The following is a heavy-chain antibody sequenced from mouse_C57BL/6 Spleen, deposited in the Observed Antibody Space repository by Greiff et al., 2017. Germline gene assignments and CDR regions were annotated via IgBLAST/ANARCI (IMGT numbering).Heavy chain of an antibody. CDR3: AREDYDHAMDY. Sequence: QVQLQQSGAELMKPGASVKLSCKATGYTFTGYWIEWVKQRPGHGLEWIGEILPGSGSTNYNEKFKGKATLTADKSSSTAYMQFSSLTSEDSAIYYCAREDYDHAMDYWGQGTSVTVSS. V-gene: IGHV1-9*01. J-gene: IGHJ4*01. CDR1: GYTFTGYW. CDR2: ILPGSGST. D-gene: IGHD2-4*01.